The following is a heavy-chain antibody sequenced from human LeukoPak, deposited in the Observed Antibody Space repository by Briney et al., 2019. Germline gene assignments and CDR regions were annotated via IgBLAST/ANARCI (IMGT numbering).Heavy chain of an antibody. CDR2: IYYSGST. D-gene: IGHD1-26*01. J-gene: IGHJ4*02. V-gene: IGHV4-59*08. CDR1: GGSISSYY. Sequence: SETLSLTCTVSGGSISSYYWSWIRQPPGKGLEWIGYIYYSGSTNYKPSLKSRVTISVDTSKNQFSLKLSSVTAADTAVYYCARHVKGATPLFYFDYWGQGTLVTVSS. CDR3: ARHVKGATPLFYFDY.